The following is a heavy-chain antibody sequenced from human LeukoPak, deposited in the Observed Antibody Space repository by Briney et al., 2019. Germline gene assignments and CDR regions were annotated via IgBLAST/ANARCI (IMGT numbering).Heavy chain of an antibody. Sequence: ASVKVSCKASGYTFTSYYMHWVRQAPGQGLEWMGIINPSGGSTSYARKFQGRVTMTRDTSTSTVYMELSSLRSEDTAVYYCARDRNYYDSSGSPNNWFDPWGQGTLVTASS. CDR3: ARDRNYYDSSGSPNNWFDP. V-gene: IGHV1-46*01. D-gene: IGHD3-22*01. J-gene: IGHJ5*02. CDR1: GYTFTSYY. CDR2: INPSGGST.